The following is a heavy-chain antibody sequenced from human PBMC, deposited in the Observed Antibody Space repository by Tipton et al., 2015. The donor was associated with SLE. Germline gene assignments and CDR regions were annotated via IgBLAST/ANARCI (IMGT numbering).Heavy chain of an antibody. V-gene: IGHV4-39*01. CDR3: ARAFLYYYDSSGSLYFDY. J-gene: IGHJ4*02. Sequence: TLSLTCTVSGGSISSSSYYWGWIRQPPGKGLEWIGCIYYSGSTYYNPSLKSRVTISVDTSKNQFSLKLSSVTAADTAVYYCARAFLYYYDSSGSLYFDYWGQGTLVTVSS. D-gene: IGHD3-22*01. CDR2: IYYSGST. CDR1: GGSISSSSYY.